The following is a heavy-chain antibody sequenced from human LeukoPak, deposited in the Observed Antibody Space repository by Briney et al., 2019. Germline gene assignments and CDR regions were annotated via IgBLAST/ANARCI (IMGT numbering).Heavy chain of an antibody. CDR1: GFTFSIYT. CDR3: ARDGYQVPTTFGTFDP. J-gene: IGHJ5*02. Sequence: SGGSLRLSCEASGFTFSIYTMNWVRQAPGKGLEWVSLISAGSRHIYYADSLRGRFTISRDDAKNSLYLQMNSLRAEDTAVYYCARDGYQVPTTFGTFDPWGQGTLVTVSS. V-gene: IGHV3-21*01. D-gene: IGHD3-3*01. CDR2: ISAGSRHI.